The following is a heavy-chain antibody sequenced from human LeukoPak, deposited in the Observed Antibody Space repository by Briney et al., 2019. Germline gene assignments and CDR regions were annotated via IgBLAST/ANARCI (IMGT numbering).Heavy chain of an antibody. CDR3: ARVPKEHDFWSGYPVYFDY. V-gene: IGHV4-4*09. CDR1: GTSITPYS. J-gene: IGHJ4*02. CDR2: FYTSGNT. Sequence: SETLSLTCSVSGTSITPYSWSWIRQPPGRGLEWIGYFYTSGNTHQNPSLKSRVTMSIDASKNQFSLKLSSVTAADTAVYYCARVPKEHDFWSGYPVYFDYWGQGTLVTVSS. D-gene: IGHD3-3*01.